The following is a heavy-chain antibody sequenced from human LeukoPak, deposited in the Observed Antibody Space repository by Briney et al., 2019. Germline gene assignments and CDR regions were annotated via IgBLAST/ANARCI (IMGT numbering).Heavy chain of an antibody. Sequence: SETLSLTCTVSGGSISSGGYYWSWIRQHPGTGLEWIGYIYYSGSTYYNPSLKSRVTISVDTSKNQFSLKLSSVTAADTAVYYCARTDGDYVDYWGQGTLVTVSS. CDR3: ARTDGDYVDY. CDR1: GGSISSGGYY. CDR2: IYYSGST. D-gene: IGHD4-17*01. V-gene: IGHV4-31*03. J-gene: IGHJ4*02.